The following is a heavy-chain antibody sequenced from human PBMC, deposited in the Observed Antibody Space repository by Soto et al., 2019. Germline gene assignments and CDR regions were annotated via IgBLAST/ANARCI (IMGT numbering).Heavy chain of an antibody. D-gene: IGHD6-19*01. Sequence: QVQLQESGPGLVKPSETLSLTCTVSGGSISSYYWSWIRQPAGKGLEWIGRVYTSGSTNYNPSLKSRVTMSVDTSKNQFSLKLSSVTAADTAVYYCARDNSSPYYYYYGMDVWGQGTTVTVSS. CDR2: VYTSGST. CDR3: ARDNSSPYYYYYGMDV. J-gene: IGHJ6*02. V-gene: IGHV4-4*07. CDR1: GGSISSYY.